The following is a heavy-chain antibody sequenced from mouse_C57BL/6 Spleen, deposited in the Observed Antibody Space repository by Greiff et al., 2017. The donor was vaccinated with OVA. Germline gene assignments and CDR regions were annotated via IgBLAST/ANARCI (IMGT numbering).Heavy chain of an antibody. Sequence: VQLKQSGPVLVKPGASVKMSCKASGYTFTDYYMNWVKQSHGKSLEWIGVINPYNGGTSYNQKFKGKATLTVDKSSSTAYMELNSLTSEDSAVYYCARAHYYGSSSDYWGQGTTLTVSS. CDR1: GYTFTDYY. J-gene: IGHJ2*01. D-gene: IGHD1-1*01. V-gene: IGHV1-19*01. CDR2: INPYNGGT. CDR3: ARAHYYGSSSDY.